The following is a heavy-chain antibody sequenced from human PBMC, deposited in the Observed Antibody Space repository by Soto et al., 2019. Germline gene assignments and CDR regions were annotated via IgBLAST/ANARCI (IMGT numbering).Heavy chain of an antibody. J-gene: IGHJ6*03. CDR2: ISYDGSNK. D-gene: IGHD6-6*01. Sequence: QVQLVESGGGVVQPGRSLRLSCAASGFTFSSYGMHWVRQAPGKGLEGVAVISYDGSNKYYADSVKGRFTISRDNSKNTLYLQMNSLRAEDTAVYYCAKTSLELVEDRVYYYMDVWGKGTTVTVSS. CDR3: AKTSLELVEDRVYYYMDV. CDR1: GFTFSSYG. V-gene: IGHV3-30*18.